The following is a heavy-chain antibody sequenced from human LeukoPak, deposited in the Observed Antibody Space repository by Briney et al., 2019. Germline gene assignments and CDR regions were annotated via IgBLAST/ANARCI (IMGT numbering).Heavy chain of an antibody. CDR2: IYYSGST. V-gene: IGHV4-59*08. D-gene: IGHD6-13*01. Sequence: SETLSLTCTVSGGSISSYYWSWIRQPPGKRLEWIGYIYYSGSTNYNPSLKSRVTISVDTSKNQFSLKLSSVTAADTAVYYCARVIPSGYSSSWYYFDYWGQGTLVTVSS. J-gene: IGHJ4*02. CDR1: GGSISSYY. CDR3: ARVIPSGYSSSWYYFDY.